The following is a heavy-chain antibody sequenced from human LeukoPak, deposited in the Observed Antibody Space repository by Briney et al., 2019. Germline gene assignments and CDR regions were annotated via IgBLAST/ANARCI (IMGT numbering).Heavy chain of an antibody. CDR3: TKDIDSRRYSYYGMDV. CDR2: ISWNSVGI. V-gene: IGHV3-9*01. J-gene: IGHJ6*02. Sequence: GGSLRLSCAASGFTFDEYAMHWVRQVPGKGLEWVSGISWNSVGIGYADSVKGRFTISRDNAKNSLYLQMNSLRVEDTALYYCTKDIDSRRYSYYGMDVWGQGTTVTVSS. CDR1: GFTFDEYA. D-gene: IGHD6-13*01.